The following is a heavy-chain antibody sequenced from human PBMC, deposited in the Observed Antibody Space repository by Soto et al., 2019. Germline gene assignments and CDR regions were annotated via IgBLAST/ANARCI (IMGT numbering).Heavy chain of an antibody. CDR3: AREGPISGTNPFDV. CDR1: GFTFSNHG. V-gene: IGHV3-33*01. CDR2: IWSDGTNE. D-gene: IGHD1-20*01. Sequence: QAHLVESGGGVVQPGRSLTLSCAASGFTFSNHGMHWVRQAPGKGLEWVAGIWSDGTNEDYGDSVKGRFSITRDNPKNTLSLQMDSLRAEDTAVYYCAREGPISGTNPFDVWGQGTKVTISS. J-gene: IGHJ3*01.